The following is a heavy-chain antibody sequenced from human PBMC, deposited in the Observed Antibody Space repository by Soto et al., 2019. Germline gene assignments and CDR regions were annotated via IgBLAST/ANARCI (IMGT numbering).Heavy chain of an antibody. CDR3: ARHPRIAVALREAWFDP. V-gene: IGHV4-39*01. J-gene: IGHJ5*02. D-gene: IGHD6-19*01. CDR2: IYYSGST. CDR1: GGSISSSSYY. Sequence: TSETLSVTCTVSGGSISSSSYYWGWIRQPPGKGLEWIGSIYYSGSTYYNPSLKSRVTISVDTSKNQFSLKLSSVTAADTAVYYCARHPRIAVALREAWFDPWGQGTLVTVSS.